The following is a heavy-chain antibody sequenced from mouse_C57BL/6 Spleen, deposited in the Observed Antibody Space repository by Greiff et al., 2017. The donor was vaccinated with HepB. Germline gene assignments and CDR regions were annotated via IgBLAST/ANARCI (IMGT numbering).Heavy chain of an antibody. CDR2: FYPGSGSI. D-gene: IGHD1-1*01. J-gene: IGHJ2*01. CDR1: GYTFTEYT. Sequence: QVQLQQSGAELVKPGASVKLSCKASGYTFTEYTIHWVKQRSGQGLEWIGWFYPGSGSIKYNEKFKDKATLTADKSSRTVYMELRRLTSEDSAVYFGARHEDPPYYYGSSYFDDWGQGTTLTVSS. V-gene: IGHV1-62-2*01. CDR3: ARHEDPPYYYGSSYFDD.